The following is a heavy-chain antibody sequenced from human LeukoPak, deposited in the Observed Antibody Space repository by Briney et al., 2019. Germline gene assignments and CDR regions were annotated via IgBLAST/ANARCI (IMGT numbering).Heavy chain of an antibody. CDR3: TKDRLTMSVSGSGSDY. Sequence: PGGSLRLSCAASGFTFSSYGMHWVSQAPGKGLEWVAFIRHNGIDKYLADSLKGRFIISRDNSKNTLYLLMDSLRPEDTAFYYCTKDRLTMSVSGSGSDYWGQGTLVTVSS. CDR2: IRHNGIDK. D-gene: IGHD3-10*01. J-gene: IGHJ4*02. V-gene: IGHV3-30*02. CDR1: GFTFSSYG.